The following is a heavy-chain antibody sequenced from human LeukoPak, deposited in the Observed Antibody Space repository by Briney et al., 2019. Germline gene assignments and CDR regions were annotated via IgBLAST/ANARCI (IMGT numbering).Heavy chain of an antibody. CDR3: ARDRTNWGEYFDY. CDR2: IYSGGST. D-gene: IGHD7-27*01. Sequence: GGSLRLSCAASGFTFSSYAMSWVRQAPGKGLEWVSVIYSGGSTYYADSVKGRFTISRDNSKNTLYLQMNSLRAEDTAVYYCARDRTNWGEYFDYWGQGTLVTVSS. V-gene: IGHV3-66*01. CDR1: GFTFSSYA. J-gene: IGHJ4*02.